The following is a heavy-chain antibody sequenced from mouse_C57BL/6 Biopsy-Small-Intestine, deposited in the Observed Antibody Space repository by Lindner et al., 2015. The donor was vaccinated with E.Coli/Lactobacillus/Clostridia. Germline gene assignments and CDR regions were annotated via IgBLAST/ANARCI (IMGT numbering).Heavy chain of an antibody. CDR1: GFTFSSCA. J-gene: IGHJ2*01. Sequence: VQLQESGGGLVKPGGSLKLSCAASGFTFSSCAMSWVRQTPEKRLEWVATISDGGSYTYYPDNVKGRFTISRDNAKNNLYLQMSHLKSEDTAMYYCARDRDYYGSSSYFDYWGQGTTLTVSS. V-gene: IGHV5-4*01. D-gene: IGHD1-1*01. CDR2: ISDGGSYT. CDR3: ARDRDYYGSSSYFDY.